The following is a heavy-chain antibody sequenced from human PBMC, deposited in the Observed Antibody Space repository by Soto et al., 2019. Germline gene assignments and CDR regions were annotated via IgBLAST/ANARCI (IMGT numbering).Heavy chain of an antibody. CDR1: GGTFSSYA. J-gene: IGHJ6*02. D-gene: IGHD3-10*01. CDR2: IIPIFGTA. Sequence: GASVKASCKASGGTFSSYAISWVRQAPGQGLEWMGGIIPIFGTANYAQKFQGRVTITADESTSTAYMELSSLRSEDTAVYYCASERFEWGSGSYYYYYYGMDVWGQGTTVTVSS. V-gene: IGHV1-69*13. CDR3: ASERFEWGSGSYYYYYYGMDV.